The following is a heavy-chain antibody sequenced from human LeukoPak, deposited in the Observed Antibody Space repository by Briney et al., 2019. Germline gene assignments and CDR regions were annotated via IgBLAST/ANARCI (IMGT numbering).Heavy chain of an antibody. CDR1: GLTFSNYA. CDR3: AKDRSLGIWNY. V-gene: IGHV3-23*01. Sequence: PGGSLRLSCVASGLTFSNYAMTWVRQAPGKGLEWVSAISGSGGSTYYADSVKGRFTISRDNSKNTLYLQMNSLRAEDTAVYYCAKDRSLGIWNYWGQGTLVTVSS. J-gene: IGHJ4*02. D-gene: IGHD7-27*01. CDR2: ISGSGGST.